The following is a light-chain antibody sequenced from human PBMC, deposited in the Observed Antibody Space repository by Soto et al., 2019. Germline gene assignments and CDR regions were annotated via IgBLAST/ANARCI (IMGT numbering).Light chain of an antibody. CDR3: QQYHIWPPWT. V-gene: IGKV3-15*01. Sequence: EIVMTQSPDTLSVSPGEGATLSCRVSQSIRSNLAWYQQSPGQAPRLLMYGASTRADGIPARFTGSGSGTEFTLTISSLQSEDFAVYYCQQYHIWPPWTSGQGTKVELK. J-gene: IGKJ1*01. CDR2: GAS. CDR1: QSIRSN.